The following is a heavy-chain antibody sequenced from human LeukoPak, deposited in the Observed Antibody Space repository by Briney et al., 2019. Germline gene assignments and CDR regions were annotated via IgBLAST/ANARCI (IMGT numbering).Heavy chain of an antibody. V-gene: IGHV3-33*01. CDR2: IRYDGSNK. CDR1: GFTFSSYG. J-gene: IGHJ6*02. Sequence: GGSLRLSCAASGFTFSSYGMHWVRQAPGKGLEWVAVIRYDGSNKYYADSVKGRFTISRDNSKNTLYLQMNSLRAEDTAVYYCARAQTYYDFWRGVDGMDVWGQGTTVTVSS. D-gene: IGHD3-3*01. CDR3: ARAQTYYDFWRGVDGMDV.